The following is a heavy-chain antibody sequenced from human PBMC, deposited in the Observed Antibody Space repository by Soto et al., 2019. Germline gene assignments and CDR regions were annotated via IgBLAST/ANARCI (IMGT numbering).Heavy chain of an antibody. CDR1: GGTFSSYA. Sequence: QVQLVQSGAEVKKPGSSVKVSCKASGGTFSSYAISWVRQAPGQGLEWMGGISPIFGTANYAQKFQGRVTITADESTSTAYMELSSLRSEDTAVYYCARGSVRLRMFGGGFDLWGRGTLVTVS. CDR2: ISPIFGTA. CDR3: ARGSVRLRMFGGGFDL. V-gene: IGHV1-69*12. J-gene: IGHJ2*01. D-gene: IGHD3-10*02.